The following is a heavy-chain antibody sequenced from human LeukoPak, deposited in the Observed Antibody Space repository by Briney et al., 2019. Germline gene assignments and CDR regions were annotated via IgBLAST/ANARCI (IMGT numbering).Heavy chain of an antibody. D-gene: IGHD3-22*01. Sequence: PSETLSLTCAVSGGSISSGGYSWSWIRQPPGKGLEWIGYIYHSGSTYYNPSLKSRVTISVDRSKNQFSLKLSSVTAADTAVYYCARGALYYDSSGYYYRDAFDIWGQGTMVTVSS. J-gene: IGHJ3*02. V-gene: IGHV4-30-2*01. CDR1: GGSISSGGYS. CDR3: ARGALYYDSSGYYYRDAFDI. CDR2: IYHSGST.